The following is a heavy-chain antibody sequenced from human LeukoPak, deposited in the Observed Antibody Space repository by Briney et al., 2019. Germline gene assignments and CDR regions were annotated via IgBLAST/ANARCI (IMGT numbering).Heavy chain of an antibody. CDR3: ARRPRRYCSSTSCYPFDY. D-gene: IGHD2-2*01. CDR1: GGSISSSSYY. V-gene: IGHV4-39*01. CDR2: IYYSGST. Sequence: SETLSLTCTVSGGSISSSSYYWGWVRQPPGKGLEWIGSIYYSGSTYYNPSLKSRVTISVDTSKNQFSLKLSSVTAADTAVYYCARRPRRYCSSTSCYPFDYWGQGTLVTVSS. J-gene: IGHJ4*02.